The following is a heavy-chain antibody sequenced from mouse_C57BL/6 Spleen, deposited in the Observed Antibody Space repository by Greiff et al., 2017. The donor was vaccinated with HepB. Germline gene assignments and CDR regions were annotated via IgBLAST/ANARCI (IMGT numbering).Heavy chain of an antibody. Sequence: EVQLQQSGPELVKPGASVKISCKASGYSFTGYYMNWVKQSPEKSLEWIGEINPSTGGTTYNQKFKAKATLTVDKSSSTAYMQLKSLTSEDSAVYYCARLPYYGSSYYFDYWGQGTTLTVSS. CDR3: ARLPYYGSSYYFDY. V-gene: IGHV1-42*01. CDR2: INPSTGGT. CDR1: GYSFTGYY. J-gene: IGHJ2*01. D-gene: IGHD1-1*01.